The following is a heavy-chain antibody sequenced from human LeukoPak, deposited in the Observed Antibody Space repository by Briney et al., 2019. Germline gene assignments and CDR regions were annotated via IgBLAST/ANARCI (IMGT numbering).Heavy chain of an antibody. V-gene: IGHV3-30-3*01. J-gene: IGHJ6*02. CDR3: ARTYGDYGFCMDV. CDR1: GSTFSSYA. CDR2: ISYDGSDK. Sequence: GGSLRLSCAASGSTFSSYAMHWVRQAPGKGLEWVAVISYDGSDKYYADSVKGRFTISRDNSKNTLYLQMNSLRAEDTAVYYCARTYGDYGFCMDVWGQGTTVTVSS. D-gene: IGHD4-17*01.